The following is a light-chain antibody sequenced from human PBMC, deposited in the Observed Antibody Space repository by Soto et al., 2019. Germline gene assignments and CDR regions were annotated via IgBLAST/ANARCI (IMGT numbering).Light chain of an antibody. CDR1: QSVSSSY. V-gene: IGKV3-20*01. J-gene: IGKJ3*01. Sequence: EMVLTQSPATLSLSPGERATLSCRASQSVSSSYLAWYQQTPGQAPSLLIYGASSTATGIPDRFSGSGSVTDFNLTISGLEAEDFAVYYCQPYCSSPPVTFRPGAKVDIK. CDR2: GAS. CDR3: QPYCSSPPVT.